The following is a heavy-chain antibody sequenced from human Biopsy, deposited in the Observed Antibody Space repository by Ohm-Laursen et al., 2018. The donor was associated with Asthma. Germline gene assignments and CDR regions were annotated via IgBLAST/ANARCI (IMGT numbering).Heavy chain of an antibody. CDR2: IYYSGST. D-gene: IGHD3-22*01. V-gene: IGHV4-31*03. J-gene: IGHJ4*02. CDR3: ARAQDYYDSRGYYRSFDY. CDR1: YGSITSGGYY. Sequence: TLPLTCSVSYGSITSGGYYWTWIRQHPGEGLEWIGFIYYSGSTYYNPSLKSRVSISIDTSKNQFSLKLSSVTAADTAVYYCARAQDYYDSRGYYRSFDYWGQGTLVTVSS.